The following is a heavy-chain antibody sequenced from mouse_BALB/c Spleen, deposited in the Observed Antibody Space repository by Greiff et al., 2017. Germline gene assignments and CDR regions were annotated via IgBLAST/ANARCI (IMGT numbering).Heavy chain of an antibody. CDR1: GFTFSSFG. V-gene: IGHV5-17*02. J-gene: IGHJ1*01. Sequence: DVHLVESGGGLVQPGGSRKLSCAASGFTFSSFGMHWVRQAPEKGLEWVAYISSGSSTIYYADTVKGRFTISRDNPKNTLFLQMTSLRSEDTAMYYCARYYGDWYFDVWGAGTTVTVSS. D-gene: IGHD1-1*01. CDR2: ISSGSSTI. CDR3: ARYYGDWYFDV.